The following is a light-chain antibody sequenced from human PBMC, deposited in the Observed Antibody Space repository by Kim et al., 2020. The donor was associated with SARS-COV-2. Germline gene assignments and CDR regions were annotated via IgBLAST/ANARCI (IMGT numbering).Light chain of an antibody. V-gene: IGLV3-1*01. J-gene: IGLJ3*02. Sequence: SVSPGQTASITCSGDKLGDKYACWYQQKAGQSPVVVIYQDRKRPSGIPERFSGSNSGHTATLTISGTQAMDEADYYCQAWDSSTVVFGGGTQLTVL. CDR1: KLGDKY. CDR3: QAWDSSTVV. CDR2: QDR.